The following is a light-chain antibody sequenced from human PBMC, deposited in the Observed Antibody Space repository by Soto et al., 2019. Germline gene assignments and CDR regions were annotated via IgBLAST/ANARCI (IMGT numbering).Light chain of an antibody. V-gene: IGKV3-20*01. Sequence: DIVLTQSPGTLSLSPGERATLSCRASQSVSSSYLAWYQQKPGQAPRLLIYDASSRATGIPERFSGSGSGTDFTLIISRLEPEDFAVYYCQQYGSSTYTFGQWTKLEIK. J-gene: IGKJ2*01. CDR3: QQYGSSTYT. CDR1: QSVSSSY. CDR2: DAS.